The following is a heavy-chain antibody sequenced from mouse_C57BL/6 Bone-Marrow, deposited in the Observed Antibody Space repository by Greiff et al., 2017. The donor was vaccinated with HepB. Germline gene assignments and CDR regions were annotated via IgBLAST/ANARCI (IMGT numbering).Heavy chain of an antibody. Sequence: EVNVVESGGGLVKPGGSLKLSCAASGFTFSSYAMSWVRQTPEKRLEWVATISYGGSYTYYPDNVKGRFTISRDNAKNNLYLQMSHLKSEDTAMYYCARDVVYAMDYWGQGTSVTVSS. CDR3: ARDVVYAMDY. J-gene: IGHJ4*01. CDR1: GFTFSSYA. CDR2: ISYGGSYT. D-gene: IGHD1-1*02. V-gene: IGHV5-4*01.